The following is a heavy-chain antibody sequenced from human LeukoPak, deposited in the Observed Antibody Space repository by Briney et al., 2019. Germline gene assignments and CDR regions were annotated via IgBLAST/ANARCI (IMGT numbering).Heavy chain of an antibody. V-gene: IGHV4-61*02. Sequence: SETLSLTHTLSGGSISNGRYYWSCIRQPAGKGLEGCGRIYTSGSTNYNPSLKSRVTISVDTSKNQFSLKLSSVTAADTAVYYCARESPWDYYASSGQGPFDCWGQGTLVTVSS. CDR3: ARESPWDYYASSGQGPFDC. D-gene: IGHD3-22*01. CDR2: IYTSGST. J-gene: IGHJ4*02. CDR1: GGSISNGRYY.